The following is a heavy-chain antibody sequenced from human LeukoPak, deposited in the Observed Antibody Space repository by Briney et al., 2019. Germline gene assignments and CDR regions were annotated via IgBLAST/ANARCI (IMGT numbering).Heavy chain of an antibody. V-gene: IGHV4-59*01. J-gene: IGHJ6*03. CDR1: GGSISSYY. CDR3: AKSYDFWSGYYIKPYYYYMDV. D-gene: IGHD3-3*01. Sequence: SETLSLTCTVSGGSISSYYWSWIRQPPGKGLEWIGYIYYSGSTNYNPSLKSRVTISVDTSKNQFSLKLSSVTAADTAVYYCAKSYDFWSGYYIKPYYYYMDVWGKGTTVTVSS. CDR2: IYYSGST.